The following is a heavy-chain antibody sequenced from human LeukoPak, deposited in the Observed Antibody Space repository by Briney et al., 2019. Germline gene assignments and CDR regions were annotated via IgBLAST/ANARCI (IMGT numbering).Heavy chain of an antibody. D-gene: IGHD6-19*01. CDR1: GFTVSNSY. J-gene: IGHJ4*02. CDR2: IYSGGST. Sequence: GGSLRLSCAASGFTVSNSYITWVRQAPGKGLEWVSLIYSGGSTYHADSVKDRFTISRDNSKNTVYLQMNSLRAEDTAVYYYAKTPTSGWFYFDYWGQGTPVTVSS. CDR3: AKTPTSGWFYFDY. V-gene: IGHV3-66*01.